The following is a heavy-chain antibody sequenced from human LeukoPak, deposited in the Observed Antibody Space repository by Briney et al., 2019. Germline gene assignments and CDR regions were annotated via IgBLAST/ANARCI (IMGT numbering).Heavy chain of an antibody. D-gene: IGHD3-10*02. J-gene: IGHJ3*01. CDR3: ARVVLSTGENGFDL. CDR1: GFTFSSYR. CDR2: ISSSSSYI. Sequence: GGSLKLSCAASGFTFSSYRMNWVRQAPGKGLDLVSHISSSSSYIYYEDSVKGRFTISRDNAKISLYLQMNSLRAEETAVYYCARVVLSTGENGFDLWGQGTMVTVSS. V-gene: IGHV3-21*05.